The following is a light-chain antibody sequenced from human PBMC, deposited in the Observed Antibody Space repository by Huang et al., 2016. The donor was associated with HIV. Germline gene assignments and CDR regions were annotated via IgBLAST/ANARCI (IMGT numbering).Light chain of an antibody. J-gene: IGKJ2*01. V-gene: IGKV3-15*01. CDR3: QQYDNWTPMYT. Sequence: DIVLTQSPATLSLSPGERATLSCRASENISSNLAWYHQKTGKAPRLLSYGAFPRASVFPVRFRGSGSGTEFTLTISSLDSEDFAVYYCQQYDNWTPMYTFGQGTKLEIK. CDR2: GAF. CDR1: ENISSN.